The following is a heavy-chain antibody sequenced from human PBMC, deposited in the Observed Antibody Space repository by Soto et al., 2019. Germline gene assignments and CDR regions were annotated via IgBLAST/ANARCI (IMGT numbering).Heavy chain of an antibody. CDR3: ARLQGEWLSSNYYQYYYMDV. J-gene: IGHJ6*03. V-gene: IGHV4-31*03. CDR1: GGSISSGAHY. CDR2: IYYSGST. Sequence: QVQLQESGPGLVKPSQTLSLTCTVSGGSISSGAHYWSRIRQQPGKGLEWIGYIYYSGSTYYNPSLKSRVTITVDTSQDQFSLMVSPVTAADTAVYYCARLQGEWLSSNYYQYYYMDVWGKGTTVTVSS. D-gene: IGHD3-3*01.